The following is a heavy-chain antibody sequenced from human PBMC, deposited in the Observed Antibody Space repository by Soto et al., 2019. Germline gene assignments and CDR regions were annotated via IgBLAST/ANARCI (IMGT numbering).Heavy chain of an antibody. CDR3: PHAGDYDLLGLDH. J-gene: IGHJ1*01. D-gene: IGHD4-17*01. V-gene: IGHV2-5*02. CDR2: IYWDDDE. CDR1: GFSLTSHHMG. Sequence: QITLRESGPALVRPAQTLTLTCTFSGFSLTSHHMGVAWIRQPPGKAMEWLALIYWDDDERFNPSLKDRLATPKYHSKTQVVLAMPNRAPLNTPTGFCPHAGDYDLLGLDHGGPDTLATVS.